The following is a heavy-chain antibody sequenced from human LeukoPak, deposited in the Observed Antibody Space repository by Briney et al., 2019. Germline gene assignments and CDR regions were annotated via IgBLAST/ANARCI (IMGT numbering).Heavy chain of an antibody. CDR2: IYYSGST. CDR3: ARERITMVRGVILHYYMDV. D-gene: IGHD3-10*01. CDR1: GGSISSSSYY. V-gene: IGHV4-39*02. J-gene: IGHJ6*03. Sequence: SETLSLTCTVSGGSISSSSYYWGWIRQPPGKGLEWIGSIYYSGSTYYNPSLKSRVTISVDTSKNQFSLKLSSVTAADTAVYYCARERITMVRGVILHYYMDVWGKGTTVTISS.